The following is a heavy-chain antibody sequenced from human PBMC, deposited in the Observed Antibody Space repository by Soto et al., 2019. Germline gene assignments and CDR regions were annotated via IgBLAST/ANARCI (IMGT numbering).Heavy chain of an antibody. D-gene: IGHD3-10*01. CDR2: INHSGST. J-gene: IGHJ5*02. CDR1: GGSFSGYY. V-gene: IGHV4-34*01. Sequence: SETLSLTCAVYGGSFSGYYWSWIRQPPGKGLEWIGEINHSGSTNYNPSLKSRVTISVDTSKNQFSLKPSSVTAADTAVYYCARVWRTVRGFGWFDPWGQGTLVTVSS. CDR3: ARVWRTVRGFGWFDP.